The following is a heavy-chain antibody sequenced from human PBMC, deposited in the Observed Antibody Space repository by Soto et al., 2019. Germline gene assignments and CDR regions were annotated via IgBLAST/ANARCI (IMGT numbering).Heavy chain of an antibody. J-gene: IGHJ6*02. Sequence: QGQLVQSGPEVKKPGASVKVSCKASGYTFSRYGISWVRQAPGQGLEWMGWVSGYNGDTKYEQKVQGRVTMTIDTSTYTAYMELRSLTSDDTAKYYCAKNGQPPYYYYGMDVWGQGTTVTVSS. CDR2: VSGYNGDT. V-gene: IGHV1-18*01. D-gene: IGHD2-8*01. CDR1: GYTFSRYG. CDR3: AKNGQPPYYYYGMDV.